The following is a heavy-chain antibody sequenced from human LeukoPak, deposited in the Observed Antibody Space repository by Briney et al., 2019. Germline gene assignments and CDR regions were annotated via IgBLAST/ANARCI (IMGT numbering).Heavy chain of an antibody. CDR3: ARDLEAYSSSWYTGGSYYYYAMDV. CDR2: ISSSSSYI. V-gene: IGHV3-21*01. Sequence: GGSLRLSCAAPGFTFSSYSMNWVRQAPGKGLEWVSTISSSSSYIYYADSVKGRFTISRDNAKNSLYLQMNSLRAEDTAVCYCARDLEAYSSSWYTGGSYYYYAMDVWGKGTTVTVSS. D-gene: IGHD6-13*01. CDR1: GFTFSSYS. J-gene: IGHJ6*04.